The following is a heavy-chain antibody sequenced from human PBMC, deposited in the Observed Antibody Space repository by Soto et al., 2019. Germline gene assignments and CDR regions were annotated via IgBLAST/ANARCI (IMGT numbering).Heavy chain of an antibody. V-gene: IGHV1-2*02. J-gene: IGHJ6*02. CDR2: INPNSGGT. Sequence: ASVKVSCKASGYTFTGYYMHWVRQAPGQGLEWMGWINPNSGGTNYAQKFQGRVTMTTDKSISTAYMELSSLRSEDTAVYYCARVTWASGYYYYGMDVWGQGTTVTVSS. CDR3: ARVTWASGYYYYGMDV. CDR1: GYTFTGYY. D-gene: IGHD7-27*01.